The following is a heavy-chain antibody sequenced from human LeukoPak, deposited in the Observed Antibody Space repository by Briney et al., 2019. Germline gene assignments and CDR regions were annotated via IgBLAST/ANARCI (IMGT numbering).Heavy chain of an antibody. CDR3: ATEGYSYGYDSFDT. CDR2: MKSKTNGRTT. J-gene: IGHJ3*02. Sequence: GGSLRLSCAASGFTFSKAWMSWVRHPPGKGLEWDGRMKSKTNGRTTYSSAPVKGRLTIASDDSKNTLYLQMISLKTAATAVYYCATEGYSYGYDSFDTWGRGTMVTVSS. D-gene: IGHD5-18*01. CDR1: GFTFSKAW. V-gene: IGHV3-15*01.